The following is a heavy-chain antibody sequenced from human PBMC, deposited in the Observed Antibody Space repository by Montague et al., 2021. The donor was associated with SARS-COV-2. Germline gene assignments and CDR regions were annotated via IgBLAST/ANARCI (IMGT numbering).Heavy chain of an antibody. V-gene: IGHV4-59*01. CDR1: GSSITGYY. CDR3: VRDHPYGGPRGAYDI. Sequence: SETLSLTCTVSGSSITGYYWSWLRRSPGKGLEWIAYIYDGGAVNXNPSLGSRVTISTDTSKNQLSLKVNSVTAADTAVYYCVRDHPYGGPRGAYDIWGQGTVVTVSP. CDR2: IYDGGAV. D-gene: IGHD4-23*01. J-gene: IGHJ3*02.